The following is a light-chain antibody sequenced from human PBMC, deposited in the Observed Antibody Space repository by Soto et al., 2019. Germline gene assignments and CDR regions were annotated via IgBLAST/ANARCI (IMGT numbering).Light chain of an antibody. CDR3: QQYGRSPWT. V-gene: IGKV3-20*01. Sequence: EIVLTQSPGTLSLSPGERAILSCRASQSVSSSNLAWYQQKPGQAPRLLIYGASSRATGIPDRFSGSGSGTDFTLTISRLEPEDFAVYYCQQYGRSPWTFGQGTNVEIK. J-gene: IGKJ1*01. CDR2: GAS. CDR1: QSVSSSN.